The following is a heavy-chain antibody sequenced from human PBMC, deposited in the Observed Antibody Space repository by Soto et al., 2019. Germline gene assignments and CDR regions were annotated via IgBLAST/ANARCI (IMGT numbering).Heavy chain of an antibody. Sequence: QVQLQQWGAGLLKPSETLSLTCAVDGGSFRGYYWSWIRQPPGTGLEWIGEINHSGSTNYNPSLKSRVTISVDTSKNQYSLKMSSVTAADTAVYDCARGREWYYGSGSYYSGWFDPWGQGTLVTVSS. CDR2: INHSGST. CDR3: ARGREWYYGSGSYYSGWFDP. V-gene: IGHV4-34*01. CDR1: GGSFRGYY. D-gene: IGHD3-10*01. J-gene: IGHJ5*02.